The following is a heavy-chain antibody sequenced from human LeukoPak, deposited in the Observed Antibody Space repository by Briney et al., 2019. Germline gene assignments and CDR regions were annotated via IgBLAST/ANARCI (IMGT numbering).Heavy chain of an antibody. CDR3: ARDRFWSGYYYFDY. CDR2: ISSNGGST. D-gene: IGHD3-3*01. Sequence: PGGSLRLSCAASGFTLSSYAMHWVRQAPGKGLEYVSAISSNGGSTYYANSVKGRFTISRDNSKNTLYLQMGSLRAEDMAVYYCARDRFWSGYYYFDYWGQGTLVTVSS. CDR1: GFTLSSYA. J-gene: IGHJ4*02. V-gene: IGHV3-64*01.